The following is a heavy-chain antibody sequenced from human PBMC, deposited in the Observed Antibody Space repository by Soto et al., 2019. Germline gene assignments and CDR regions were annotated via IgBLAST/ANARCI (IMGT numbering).Heavy chain of an antibody. J-gene: IGHJ5*02. CDR2: IYYTGST. Sequence: SSETLSLTCSVSGGSISSYYWSWIRQPPGKGLEWIGYIYYTGSTNYNPSLKSRVTISVDTSKNQFSLNLNSVTPADTAVYYCARSSRGAAAGFDPWGQGILVTVSS. CDR1: GGSISSYY. V-gene: IGHV4-59*01. CDR3: ARSSRGAAAGFDP. D-gene: IGHD6-13*01.